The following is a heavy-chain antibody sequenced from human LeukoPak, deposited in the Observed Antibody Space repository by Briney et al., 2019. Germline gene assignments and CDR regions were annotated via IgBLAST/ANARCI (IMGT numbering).Heavy chain of an antibody. CDR2: IYHSGST. D-gene: IGHD5-18*01. J-gene: IGHJ4*02. Sequence: PSQTLSLTCAVSGGSISSGGYSWSWIRQPPGKGLEWIGYIYHSGSTYYNPSLKSRVTISVDRSKNQFSLKLSSVTAADTAVYYCARVPNVDTAMERSFFDYWGQGTLVTVSS. CDR1: GGSISSGGYS. V-gene: IGHV4-30-2*01. CDR3: ARVPNVDTAMERSFFDY.